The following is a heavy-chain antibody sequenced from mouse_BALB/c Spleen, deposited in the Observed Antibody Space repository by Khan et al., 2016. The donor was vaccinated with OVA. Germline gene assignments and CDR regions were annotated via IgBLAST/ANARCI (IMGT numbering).Heavy chain of an antibody. V-gene: IGHV14-1*02. CDR1: GFNIKDYY. Sequence: VQLQQSGAELVRPGALVKLSCKASGFNIKDYYIHWVKQRPEQGLEWIGWIDPENGETIYDPKFLGKGSITADTSSTTASLQLSSLTSEDTAVYYCARSGYEAWIPYWGQGTLVTGSA. D-gene: IGHD3-1*01. CDR2: IDPENGET. J-gene: IGHJ3*01. CDR3: ARSGYEAWIPY.